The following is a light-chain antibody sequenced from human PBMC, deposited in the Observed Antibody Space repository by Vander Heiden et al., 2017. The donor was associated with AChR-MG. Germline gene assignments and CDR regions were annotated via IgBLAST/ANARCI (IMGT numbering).Light chain of an antibody. CDR3: SSYTSITTVGV. Sequence: QSALTQPASGPGSPGQSSTISCSGTSSDVGGHDYVCWYQQHPGKAPKLIIYDVFNRPSGVSSRFSGSKSGNTASLTISGLQAEDEADYYCSSYTSITTVGVFGGGTKLTVL. CDR1: SSDVGGHDY. CDR2: DVF. J-gene: IGLJ3*02. V-gene: IGLV2-14*03.